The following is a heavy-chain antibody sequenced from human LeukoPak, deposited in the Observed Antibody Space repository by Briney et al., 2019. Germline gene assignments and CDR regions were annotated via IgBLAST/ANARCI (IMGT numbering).Heavy chain of an antibody. CDR2: ISAYNGNT. J-gene: IGHJ5*02. CDR3: VRASSGGHNWFDP. CDR1: GYTFTSYG. D-gene: IGHD3-10*01. V-gene: IGHV1-18*01. Sequence: GASVKVSCKASGYTFTSYGISWVRQAPGQGLEWMGWISAYNGNTNYAQKFQGRVTMTRNTSISTAYMELSSLRSEDTAVYYCVRASSGGHNWFDPWGQGSLVTVSS.